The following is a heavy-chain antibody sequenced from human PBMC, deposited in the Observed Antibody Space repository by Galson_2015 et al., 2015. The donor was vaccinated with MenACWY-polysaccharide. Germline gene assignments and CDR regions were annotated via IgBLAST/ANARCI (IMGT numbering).Heavy chain of an antibody. CDR3: ARVNGDIDF. CDR1: GYTFTSYD. J-gene: IGHJ4*02. CDR2: MSPKSGYK. Sequence: SVKLSCKASGYTFTSYDINWVRQATGKGLEWMGWMSPKSGYKGYAQKIQDRVTMTSDTSRSTAYMELSGLRSEDTAVYYCARVNGDIDFWGQGTLVTVSS. V-gene: IGHV1-8*01. D-gene: IGHD4-17*01.